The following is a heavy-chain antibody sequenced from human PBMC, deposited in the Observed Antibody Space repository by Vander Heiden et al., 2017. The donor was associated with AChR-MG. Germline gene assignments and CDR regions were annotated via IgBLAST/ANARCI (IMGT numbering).Heavy chain of an antibody. J-gene: IGHJ6*02. V-gene: IGHV1-69*18. CDR1: GGPLNRYA. CDR2: FIPIFGKL. CDR3: AIGIFRAVAGHSYGMED. D-gene: IGHD6-19*01. Sequence: QVRPVQSGAEVKKPGSSVKVSCKTSGGPLNRYAISWVRQAPGLGLEWMGTFIPIFGKLQLAQIFQGRVTIAADESTRTVYMALSGLTSDDTAVYYCAIGIFRAVAGHSYGMEDWGQGTTVTVSS.